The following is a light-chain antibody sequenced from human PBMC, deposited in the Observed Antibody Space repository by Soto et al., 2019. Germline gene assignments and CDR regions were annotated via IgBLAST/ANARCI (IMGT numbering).Light chain of an antibody. CDR3: CSYAGRSTRV. V-gene: IGLV2-23*01. CDR1: SSDVGSYNL. J-gene: IGLJ3*02. CDR2: ESN. Sequence: QSALTQPASVSGSPGQSITISCTGTSSDVGSYNLVSWYQQHPGKAPKLMIYESNKRPSGVSNRFYGSKSGNTDSLTISGLQAEGEADYYCCSYAGRSTRVFGGGTKLTV.